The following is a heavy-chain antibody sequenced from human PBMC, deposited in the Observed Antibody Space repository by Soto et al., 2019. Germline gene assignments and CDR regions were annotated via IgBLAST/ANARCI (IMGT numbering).Heavy chain of an antibody. D-gene: IGHD2-2*01. CDR1: GFTFSSYA. J-gene: IGHJ3*02. CDR3: ARDHCISTSCYAAFDI. Sequence: QVQLVESGGGVVQPGRSLRLSCAASGFTFSSYAMHWVRQAPGKGLEWVAVISYDGSNKYYADSVKGRFTISRDNSKNTLYLQMNSLRAEDTAVYYCARDHCISTSCYAAFDIWGQGTMVTVSS. V-gene: IGHV3-30-3*01. CDR2: ISYDGSNK.